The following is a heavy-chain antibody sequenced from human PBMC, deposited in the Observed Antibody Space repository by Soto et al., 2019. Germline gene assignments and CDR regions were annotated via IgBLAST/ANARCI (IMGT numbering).Heavy chain of an antibody. Sequence: SETLSLTCSVSGGSISRGAYFWTWIRQFPGKGLEWIAYISYTGATYYNPSLKSRVTILADTSKNQFSLKLNSVTAADTAVYYCARGYATGRKQLVRSVWFDPWGQGTLVTVSS. CDR1: GGSISRGAYF. J-gene: IGHJ5*02. CDR2: ISYTGAT. D-gene: IGHD6-6*01. CDR3: ARGYATGRKQLVRSVWFDP. V-gene: IGHV4-31*03.